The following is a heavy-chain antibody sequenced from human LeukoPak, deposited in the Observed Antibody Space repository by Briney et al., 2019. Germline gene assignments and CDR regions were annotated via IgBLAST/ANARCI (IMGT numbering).Heavy chain of an antibody. CDR2: ISGYNGDT. J-gene: IGHJ5*02. D-gene: IGHD2-15*01. CDR3: ATLGYCSGGSCYSDLYNWFDP. V-gene: IGHV1-18*01. CDR1: GYLSGSYG. Sequence: ASVKVSCKASGYLSGSYGISWVRQAPGQGLEWMGWISGYNGDTDSAQKFQGRVTMTTDRSTSTAYMELSSLRSEDTAVYYCATLGYCSGGSCYSDLYNWFDPWGQGTLVTVSS.